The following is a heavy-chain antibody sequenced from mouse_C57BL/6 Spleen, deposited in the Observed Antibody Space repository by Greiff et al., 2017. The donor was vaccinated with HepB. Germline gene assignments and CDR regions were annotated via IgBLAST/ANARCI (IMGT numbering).Heavy chain of an antibody. Sequence: QVQLQQSGPELVKPGASVKISCKASGYAFSSSWMNWVKQRPGKGLGWIGRIYPGDGDTNYNGKFKGKATLTADKSSSTAYMQLSSLTSEDSAVYFCASTETFAMDYWGQGTSVTVSS. CDR3: ASTETFAMDY. CDR1: GYAFSSSW. D-gene: IGHD4-1*02. V-gene: IGHV1-82*01. CDR2: IYPGDGDT. J-gene: IGHJ4*01.